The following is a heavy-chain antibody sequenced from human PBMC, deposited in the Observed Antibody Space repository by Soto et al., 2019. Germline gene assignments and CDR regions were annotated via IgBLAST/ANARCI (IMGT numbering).Heavy chain of an antibody. CDR2: IYPGNSDT. J-gene: IGHJ3*01. CDR1: GYSFTSHW. V-gene: IGHV5-51*01. CDR3: ARQFHLGIGTPGSFPFDV. Sequence: EVQLVQSGAEVKKPGESLKISCKGSGYSFTSHWIAWVRQMPGKGLEWMGIIYPGNSDTRYSPSCQGQVTISADNSITTAYLQWSSLQASDTAMYYCARQFHLGIGTPGSFPFDVWGQGTKVTVSS. D-gene: IGHD6-13*01.